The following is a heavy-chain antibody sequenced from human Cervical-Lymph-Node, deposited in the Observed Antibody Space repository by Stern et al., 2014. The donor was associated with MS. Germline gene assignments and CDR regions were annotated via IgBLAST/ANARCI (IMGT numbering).Heavy chain of an antibody. CDR2: IYPGHSEA. Sequence: EVQLVQSGAELKKPGASLRISCKGSGYSLTNTWIGWVRQMPGKGLEWMGIIYPGHSEARYSPSFQGQVTISADKSINTAYLQWSSLKASGTAMYYCARGRGIALRPDYWGQGTLVTVSS. J-gene: IGHJ4*02. CDR1: GYSLTNTW. V-gene: IGHV5-51*03. D-gene: IGHD6-13*01. CDR3: ARGRGIALRPDY.